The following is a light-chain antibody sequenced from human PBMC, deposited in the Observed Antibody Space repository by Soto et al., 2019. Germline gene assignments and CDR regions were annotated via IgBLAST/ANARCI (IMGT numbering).Light chain of an antibody. Sequence: EIVMTQSPATLSVSPGESATLSCRASQSVSSNLAWYQQKPGQAPRLLIYGASTRATGIPARFSGSGSGTEFTLTIRSLQSEDLAVYYCQQYNSWPPWTVGQGTKVDIK. CDR3: QQYNSWPPWT. CDR2: GAS. J-gene: IGKJ1*01. CDR1: QSVSSN. V-gene: IGKV3-15*01.